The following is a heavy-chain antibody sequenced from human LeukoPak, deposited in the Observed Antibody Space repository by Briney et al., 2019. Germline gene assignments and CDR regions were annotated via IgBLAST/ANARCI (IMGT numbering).Heavy chain of an antibody. V-gene: IGHV3-23*01. Sequence: GGSLRLFCAASGFTFSSYAMSWVRQAPGKGLEWVSAISGSGGSTYYADSVKGQFTISRDNSKNTLYLQMNSLRAEDTAVYYCAKAETYYYDSSGLEYFQHWGQGTLVTVSS. CDR1: GFTFSSYA. D-gene: IGHD3-22*01. J-gene: IGHJ1*01. CDR2: ISGSGGST. CDR3: AKAETYYYDSSGLEYFQH.